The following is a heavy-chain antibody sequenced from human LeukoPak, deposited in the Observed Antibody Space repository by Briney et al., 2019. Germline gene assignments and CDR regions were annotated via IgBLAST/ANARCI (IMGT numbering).Heavy chain of an antibody. Sequence: GGSLRLSCAASGFTFSSYAMSWVRQAPGKGLEWVSAISGSGGSTFYADSVKGRFTISRDNSKNTLYLQMNSLRAEDTAVYYCAKHVGVVAATSYYFDYWGQGTLVTVSS. D-gene: IGHD2-15*01. CDR2: ISGSGGST. CDR1: GFTFSSYA. V-gene: IGHV3-23*01. CDR3: AKHVGVVAATSYYFDY. J-gene: IGHJ4*02.